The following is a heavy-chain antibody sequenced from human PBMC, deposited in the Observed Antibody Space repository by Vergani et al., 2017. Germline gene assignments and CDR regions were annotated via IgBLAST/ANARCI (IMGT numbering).Heavy chain of an antibody. CDR3: ARIPRGYYDFWSGAFDI. D-gene: IGHD3-3*01. CDR1: GFSPSNARMG. CDR2: IFSNDEK. V-gene: IGHV2-26*01. Sequence: QVTLKESGPVLVKPTETLTLTCTVSGFSPSNARMGVSWIRQPPGKALEWLANIFSNDEKSYSTSLKSRLTISKDTSKSQVVLTMTNMDPVDTATYYCARIPRGYYDFWSGAFDIWGQGTMVTVSS. J-gene: IGHJ3*02.